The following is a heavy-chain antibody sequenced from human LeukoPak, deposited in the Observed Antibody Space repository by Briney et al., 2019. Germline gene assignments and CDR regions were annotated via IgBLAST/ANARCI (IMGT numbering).Heavy chain of an antibody. CDR2: IYYSGST. D-gene: IGHD3-10*01. V-gene: IGHV4-31*03. J-gene: IGHJ6*02. CDR3: ARDRDYYGTGMDV. Sequence: PSETLSLTCTVSGGSISSSDYYWSWIRQHPGKGLEWIGYIYYSGSTYYNPSLKSRVTISVDTSKNQFSLKLSSMTAADTAVYYCARDRDYYGTGMDVWGQGTTVTVSS. CDR1: GGSISSSDYY.